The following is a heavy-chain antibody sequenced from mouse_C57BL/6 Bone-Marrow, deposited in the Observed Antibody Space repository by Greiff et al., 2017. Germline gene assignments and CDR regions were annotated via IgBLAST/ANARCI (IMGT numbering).Heavy chain of an antibody. CDR3: ARSHYYGSSYVGAMDY. V-gene: IGHV1-4*01. Sequence: QVQLQQSGAELARPGASLKMSCTASGYTFTSYTMHWVQQRPGQGLEWIGYINPSSGYTKYNQKFKDKATLTADKSSSTAYMQRSSLTSEDSAVYYCARSHYYGSSYVGAMDYWGQGTSVTVSS. D-gene: IGHD1-1*01. CDR1: GYTFTSYT. CDR2: INPSSGYT. J-gene: IGHJ4*01.